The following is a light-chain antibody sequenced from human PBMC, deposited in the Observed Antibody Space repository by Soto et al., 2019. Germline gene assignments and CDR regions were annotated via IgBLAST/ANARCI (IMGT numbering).Light chain of an antibody. Sequence: EIALTQSPGTLSLSPGERATLSCRASQSVSSSYLAWYQQKPGQAPRLLIYGASSRATGIPGRFSGSGSGTDFTLNISRLEPEDFAVYYCQQYGRSPFTFGPGTKVDIK. CDR1: QSVSSSY. V-gene: IGKV3-20*01. CDR2: GAS. CDR3: QQYGRSPFT. J-gene: IGKJ3*01.